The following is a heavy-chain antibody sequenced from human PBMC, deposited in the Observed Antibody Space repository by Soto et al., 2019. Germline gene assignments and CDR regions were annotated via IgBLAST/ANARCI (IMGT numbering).Heavy chain of an antibody. Sequence: PGGSLRLSCAASGFTLSSYAMHWVRQAPGKGLEWVAVISFDGSNKYCADSVKGRFTISRDNSKNTLYLQMNSLRADDTAVYYCARDKYQDGYNPLLHYWGQGTLVTVSS. CDR1: GFTLSSYA. D-gene: IGHD5-12*01. J-gene: IGHJ4*02. V-gene: IGHV3-30-3*01. CDR2: ISFDGSNK. CDR3: ARDKYQDGYNPLLHY.